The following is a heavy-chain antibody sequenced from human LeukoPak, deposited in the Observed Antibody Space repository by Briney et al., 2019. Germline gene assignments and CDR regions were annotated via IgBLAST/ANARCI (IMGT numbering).Heavy chain of an antibody. J-gene: IGHJ5*02. CDR3: ARDVGYYYDKGRWFDP. Sequence: ASVKVSCKASGYTFTSYGISWVRQAPGQGLEWMGWIGAYNGNTNYAQKLQGRVTMTTDTSTSTAYMELRSLRSDDTAVYYCARDVGYYYDKGRWFDPWGQGTLVTVSS. D-gene: IGHD3-22*01. CDR2: IGAYNGNT. V-gene: IGHV1-18*01. CDR1: GYTFTSYG.